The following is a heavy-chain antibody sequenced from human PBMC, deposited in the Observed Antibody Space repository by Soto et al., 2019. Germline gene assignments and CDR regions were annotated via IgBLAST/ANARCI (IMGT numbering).Heavy chain of an antibody. D-gene: IGHD3-10*01. CDR3: ARSRGFGEDLYYFDY. V-gene: IGHV3-23*01. CDR2: ISGSGST. CDR1: GFTFSNYA. J-gene: IGHJ4*02. Sequence: GGSLRLSCAASGFTFSNYAVTWVRQAPGKGLEWVSTISGSGSTYYSPSLKSRVTISEDKAKNQFSLKLNSVTAADTAVYYCARSRGFGEDLYYFDYWGQGTLVTVSS.